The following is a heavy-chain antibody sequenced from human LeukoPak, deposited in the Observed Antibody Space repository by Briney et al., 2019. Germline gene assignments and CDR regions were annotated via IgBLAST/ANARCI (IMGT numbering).Heavy chain of an antibody. CDR1: GYTFTSYA. D-gene: IGHD3-10*01. CDR2: INAGNGNT. Sequence: ASVKVSCKASGYTFTSYAMDWVRQAPGQRLEWMGWINAGNGNTKYSQKFQGRVTITRDTSASTAYMELSSLRSEDTAVYYCARDNLWFGPGGMDVWGKGATVTVSS. CDR3: ARDNLWFGPGGMDV. J-gene: IGHJ6*04. V-gene: IGHV1-3*01.